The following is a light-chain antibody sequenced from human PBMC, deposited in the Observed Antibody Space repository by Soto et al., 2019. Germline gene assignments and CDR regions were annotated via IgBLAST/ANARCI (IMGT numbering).Light chain of an antibody. J-gene: IGLJ1*01. CDR3: CSYAGSSTYV. CDR1: SGDVGSYNL. CDR2: EGT. V-gene: IGLV2-23*01. Sequence: QSALTQPASVSGSPGQSITISCTGTSGDVGSYNLVSWYQQHPGKAPMLMIYEGTKRPSGVSNRFSGSKSGNTASLTISGLQAEDEADYYCCSYAGSSTYVFGTGTKLTVL.